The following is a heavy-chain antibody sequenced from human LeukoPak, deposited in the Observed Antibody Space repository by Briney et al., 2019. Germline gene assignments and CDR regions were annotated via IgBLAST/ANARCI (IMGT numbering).Heavy chain of an antibody. Sequence: GGSPRLSCAASGFTFSSCSMNWVRQAPGKGLEWVSYISSSSSTIYYADSVKGRFTISRDNAKNSLYLQMNSLRDEDTAVFYCARHPGGLKDPFDIWGQGTMVTVSS. V-gene: IGHV3-48*02. J-gene: IGHJ3*02. D-gene: IGHD6-19*01. CDR2: ISSSSSTI. CDR3: ARHPGGLKDPFDI. CDR1: GFTFSSCS.